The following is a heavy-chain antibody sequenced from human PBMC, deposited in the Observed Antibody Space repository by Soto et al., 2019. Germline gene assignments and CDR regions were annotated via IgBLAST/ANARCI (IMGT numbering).Heavy chain of an antibody. CDR3: XXGQYGDSLGY. CDR1: GFTFSSSS. D-gene: IGHD4-17*01. CDR2: ITSGSSTI. Sequence: EVQLVESGGGLVQPGGSLRLSCAASGFTFSSSSMNWVRQAPGKGLEWVSYITSGSSTIFYADSVKGRFTISRDNAKNXLYLQMNSLRAEDTAVXXXXXGQYGDSLGYWGQGTLVTVSS. J-gene: IGHJ4*02. V-gene: IGHV3-48*01.